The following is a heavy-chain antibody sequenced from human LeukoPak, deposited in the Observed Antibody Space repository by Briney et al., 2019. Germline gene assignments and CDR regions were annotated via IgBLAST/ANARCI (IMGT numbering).Heavy chain of an antibody. Sequence: PGGTLRLSCAASGFTFSSYGMSWVRQAPGEGLEWVSAISGSGGNTYYADSVKGRFTISRDNSKNTLYLQMNSLRAEDTAVYYCAKDRRAGSYDYWGQGTLVTVSS. V-gene: IGHV3-23*01. D-gene: IGHD3-10*01. J-gene: IGHJ4*02. CDR2: ISGSGGNT. CDR1: GFTFSSYG. CDR3: AKDRRAGSYDY.